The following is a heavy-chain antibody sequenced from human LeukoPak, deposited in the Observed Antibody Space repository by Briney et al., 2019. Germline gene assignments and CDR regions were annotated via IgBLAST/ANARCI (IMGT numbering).Heavy chain of an antibody. V-gene: IGHV3-15*07. CDR1: GFTFSNAW. D-gene: IGHD4-23*01. J-gene: IGHJ4*02. CDR3: TPYRKIGGNYYFDY. Sequence: GRSLRLSCAASGFTFSNAWMNWVRQAPGKGLEWVGRIKSKTDGGTTDYAAPVKGRFTISRDDSENTLYLQMDSLKTEDTAVYYCTPYRKIGGNYYFDYWGQGTLVTVSS. CDR2: IKSKTDGGTT.